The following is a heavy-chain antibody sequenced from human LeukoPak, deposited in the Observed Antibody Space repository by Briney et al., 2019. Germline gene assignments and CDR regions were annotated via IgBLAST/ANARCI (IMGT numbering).Heavy chain of an antibody. CDR1: GGSISSGGYY. D-gene: IGHD2-21*01. CDR2: IYYSGST. V-gene: IGHV4-31*03. CDR3: ARLGWRASLCWTTEGKGFDP. J-gene: IGHJ5*02. Sequence: PSQTLSLTCTVSGGSISSGGYYWSWIRQHPGKGLEWIGYIYYSGSTYYNPSLKSRVTISVDTSKNQFSLKLSSVTAADTAVYYCARLGWRASLCWTTEGKGFDPWGQGTLVTVSS.